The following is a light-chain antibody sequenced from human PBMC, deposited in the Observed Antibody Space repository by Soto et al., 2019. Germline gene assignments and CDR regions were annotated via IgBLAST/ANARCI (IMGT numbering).Light chain of an antibody. CDR1: QSISTY. J-gene: IGKJ3*01. Sequence: DIQMTQSPSSLSASVGDRVTITCRASQSISTYLNWYQQKPGKAPNLLIYAASSLQGGVPLRFSGSGSGTDFTLTISSLQPEDFATYYCQQSCTTPFSFGPGTKVDIK. V-gene: IGKV1-39*01. CDR2: AAS. CDR3: QQSCTTPFS.